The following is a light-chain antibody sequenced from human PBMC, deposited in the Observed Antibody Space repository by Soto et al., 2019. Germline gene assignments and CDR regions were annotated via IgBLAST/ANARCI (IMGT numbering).Light chain of an antibody. J-gene: IGKJ1*01. CDR2: AAA. Sequence: VVSQWPAALSESPDERATLSCMAIQSVRNNLAWYQHKPRRPPRLLIYAAATLQSGVPSRFSGSGSGTDFTLTIISLQPEDVATYYCQMYAIPPPTFGQGTRLDIK. V-gene: IGKV3-15*01. CDR1: QSVRNN. CDR3: QMYAIPPPT.